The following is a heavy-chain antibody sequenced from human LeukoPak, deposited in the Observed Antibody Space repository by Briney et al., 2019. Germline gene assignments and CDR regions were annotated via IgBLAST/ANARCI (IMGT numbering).Heavy chain of an antibody. CDR1: GGSISSSSYY. CDR2: IYYSGST. CDR3: GYSGYDEGDY. D-gene: IGHD5-12*01. V-gene: IGHV4-39*07. Sequence: TSETLSLTCTVSGGSISSSSYYWGWIRQPPGKGLEWIGSIYYSGSTYYNPSLKSRVTISVDTSKNQFSLKLSSVTAADTAVYYCGYSGYDEGDYWGQGTLVTVSS. J-gene: IGHJ4*02.